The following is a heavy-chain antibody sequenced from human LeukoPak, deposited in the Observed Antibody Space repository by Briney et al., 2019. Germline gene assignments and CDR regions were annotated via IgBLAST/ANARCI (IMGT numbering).Heavy chain of an antibody. J-gene: IGHJ4*02. Sequence: GGSLRLSCVASGFTFSSTWMNWVRQAPGKGLEWVGRIKSKSDGGTIDYAAPVKGRFTISRDDSKNTLYLQMHSLTTEDTAVYYCATTRTYWGQGTLVTVSS. V-gene: IGHV3-15*07. CDR2: IKSKSDGGTI. CDR1: GFTFSSTW. CDR3: ATTRTY.